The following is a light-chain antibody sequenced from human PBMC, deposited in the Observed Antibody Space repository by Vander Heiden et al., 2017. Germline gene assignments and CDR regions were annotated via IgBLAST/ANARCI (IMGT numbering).Light chain of an antibody. V-gene: IGKV1-33*01. J-gene: IGKJ2*01. Sequence: DIQMTHTPSPLSASVGDRVTITCQASQDISNYLNWYQQKPGKAPKLLIYDASNLETGVPARFSGSGSGTDFTFTISSLQPEDIATYYCQQYDNLPMYTFGQGTKLEIK. CDR1: QDISNY. CDR3: QQYDNLPMYT. CDR2: DAS.